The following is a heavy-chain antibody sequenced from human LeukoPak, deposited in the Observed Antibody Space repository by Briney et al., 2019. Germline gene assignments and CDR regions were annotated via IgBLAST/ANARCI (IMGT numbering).Heavy chain of an antibody. CDR3: ARGRYRSGWYGY. J-gene: IGHJ4*02. Sequence: PGGSLRLSCAASGFTFSSYGMHWVRQAPGKGLEWVAFIRYDGSNKYYADSVKGRFTISRDNSKNTLYLQMNSLRAEDTAVYYCARGRYRSGWYGYWGQGTLVTVSS. CDR1: GFTFSSYG. D-gene: IGHD6-19*01. V-gene: IGHV3-30*02. CDR2: IRYDGSNK.